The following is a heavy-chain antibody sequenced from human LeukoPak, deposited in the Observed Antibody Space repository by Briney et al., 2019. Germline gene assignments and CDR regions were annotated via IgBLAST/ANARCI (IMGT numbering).Heavy chain of an antibody. Sequence: SETLSLTCTVSGGSISSYYWSWIRQPPGKGLEWIGYIYYSGSTHYSPSLKSPVTISLDTSKNQFSLKLTSVTAADTAVYYCARGAYGSGSYFDYWGQGTLVTVSS. D-gene: IGHD3-10*01. V-gene: IGHV4-59*01. CDR3: ARGAYGSGSYFDY. CDR1: GGSISSYY. J-gene: IGHJ4*02. CDR2: IYYSGST.